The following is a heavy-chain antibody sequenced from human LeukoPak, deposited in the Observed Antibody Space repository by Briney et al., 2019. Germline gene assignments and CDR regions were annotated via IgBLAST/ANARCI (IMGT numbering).Heavy chain of an antibody. CDR1: GSTFGDYA. V-gene: IGHV3-23*01. D-gene: IGHD4-17*01. CDR3: AKSRYGDYGYWYFDF. Sequence: GGSLRLSCTASGSTFGDYAMSWVRQAPGKGLEWVSAISGSGGSTYYAGSVKGRFTISRDNSKNTLYLQMNSLRAEDTAVYYCAKSRYGDYGYWYFDFWGRGTLVTVSS. J-gene: IGHJ2*01. CDR2: ISGSGGST.